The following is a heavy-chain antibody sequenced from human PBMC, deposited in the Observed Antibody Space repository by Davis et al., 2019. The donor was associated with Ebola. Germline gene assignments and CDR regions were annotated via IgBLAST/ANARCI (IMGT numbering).Heavy chain of an antibody. CDR3: ARGPHYYGMDV. Sequence: SESLSLTCAVSGGSFSGYYWTWIRQFPGRGLETIGQVSHTGSTNYNPSLKSRVSISVDPSQNQFSLRLTSVTAADTAVYYCARGPHYYGMDVWGQGTTVTVSS. V-gene: IGHV4-34*01. CDR2: VSHTGST. J-gene: IGHJ6*02. CDR1: GGSFSGYY.